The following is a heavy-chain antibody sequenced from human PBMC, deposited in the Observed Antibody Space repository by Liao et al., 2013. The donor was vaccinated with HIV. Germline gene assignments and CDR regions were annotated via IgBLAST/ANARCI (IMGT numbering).Heavy chain of an antibody. CDR2: VSYSGSS. J-gene: IGHJ4*02. Sequence: QVQLQESGPGLVKPSQTLSLTCTVSGGSISSGSYYWSWIRQPAGKGVEWIGRVSYSGSSSYNPSLKSRVTMSVDTTRNRFSLKLNSVTAADTAVYYCARGGSFCDFWGQGTPGHRLL. V-gene: IGHV4-61*02. D-gene: IGHD5-12*01. CDR1: GGSISSGSYY. CDR3: ARGGSFCDF.